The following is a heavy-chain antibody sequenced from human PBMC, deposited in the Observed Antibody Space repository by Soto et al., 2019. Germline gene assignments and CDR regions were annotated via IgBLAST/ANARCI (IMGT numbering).Heavy chain of an antibody. CDR1: GFTFSSYA. CDR2: ISYDGSNK. CDR3: ERDKRYLRFWEWSYYFDY. J-gene: IGHJ4*02. D-gene: IGHD3-3*01. V-gene: IGHV3-30-3*01. Sequence: QVQLVESGGGVVQPGRSLRLSCAASGFTFSSYAMHWVRQAPGKGLEWVAVISYDGSNKYYGDSVKGRFTISRDNSKNTLYLQMNSVRAEKTAVYDCERDKRYLRFWEWSYYFDYWGQGTLVTVSS.